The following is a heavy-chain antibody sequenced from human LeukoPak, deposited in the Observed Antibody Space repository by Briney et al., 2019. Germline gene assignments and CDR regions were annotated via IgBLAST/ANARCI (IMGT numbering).Heavy chain of an antibody. V-gene: IGHV1-69*06. Sequence: SVKVSCKASGGTFSSYAISWVRQAPGQGLEWMGGIIPIFGTANYAQKFQGRVTITADKSTSTAYMELSSLRSEDTAVYYCARAAARDYYYYYMDVWGKGTTVTVSS. CDR2: IIPIFGTA. D-gene: IGHD6-13*01. CDR3: ARAAARDYYYYYMDV. CDR1: GGTFSSYA. J-gene: IGHJ6*03.